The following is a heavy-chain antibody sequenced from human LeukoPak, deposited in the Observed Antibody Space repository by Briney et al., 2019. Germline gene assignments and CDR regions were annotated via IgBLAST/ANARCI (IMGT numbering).Heavy chain of an antibody. J-gene: IGHJ4*02. CDR1: GFTFSSYG. D-gene: IGHD4-17*01. CDR3: AKNRRASGDYAGAFDY. CDR2: IGYDRNSK. V-gene: IGHV3-30*02. Sequence: GGSVRHSCAAYGFTFSSYGIHWVRQTPGKGLEWVAFIGYDRNSKHYADSVKGRFTISGDNSKNTLYLQMNSLRTEDTAVYYCAKNRRASGDYAGAFDYWGQGTLVTVSS.